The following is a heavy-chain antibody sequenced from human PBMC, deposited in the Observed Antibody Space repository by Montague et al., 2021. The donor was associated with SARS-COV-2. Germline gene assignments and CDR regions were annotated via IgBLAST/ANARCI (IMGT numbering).Heavy chain of an antibody. D-gene: IGHD5-12*01. CDR2: ISYDGSNK. CDR1: GFTFSSYA. Sequence: SLRLSCAASGFTFSSYAMHWVRQAPGKGLEWVAVISYDGSNKYYADSVKGRFTISRDNSKNTLYLQMNSLRAEDTAVYYCAGGTSGYDWSLTMFFGDYYYGMDVWGQETTVTVSS. V-gene: IGHV3-30-3*01. J-gene: IGHJ6*02. CDR3: AGGTSGYDWSLTMFFGDYYYGMDV.